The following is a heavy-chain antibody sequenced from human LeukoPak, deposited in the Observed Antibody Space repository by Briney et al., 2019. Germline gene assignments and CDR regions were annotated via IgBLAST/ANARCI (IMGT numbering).Heavy chain of an antibody. Sequence: SETLSLTCAVYGGSFSGYYWSWIRQPPGKGLEWIGEINHSGSTNYNPSLKSRVTISVDTSKNQFSLKLSSVTAADTAVYYCARETAAYYGSGSYYNRRNYYYYYMDVWGKGTTVTISS. CDR1: GGSFSGYY. CDR3: ARETAAYYGSGSYYNRRNYYYYYMDV. D-gene: IGHD3-10*01. CDR2: INHSGST. J-gene: IGHJ6*03. V-gene: IGHV4-34*01.